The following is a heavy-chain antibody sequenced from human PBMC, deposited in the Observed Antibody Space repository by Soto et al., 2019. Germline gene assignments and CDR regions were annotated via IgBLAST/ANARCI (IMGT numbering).Heavy chain of an antibody. J-gene: IGHJ5*02. D-gene: IGHD3-22*01. CDR3: ASTASYDSSGYYVS. Sequence: QVQLVESGGGVVQPGRSLRLSCAASGFTCSSYAMHWVRQAPGKGLEWVAVISYDGSNKYYADSVKGRFTISRDNSKNTRYLQMNSLRAEDTAVYYSASTASYDSSGYYVSWGQGSLVTVSS. CDR2: ISYDGSNK. CDR1: GFTCSSYA. V-gene: IGHV3-30-3*01.